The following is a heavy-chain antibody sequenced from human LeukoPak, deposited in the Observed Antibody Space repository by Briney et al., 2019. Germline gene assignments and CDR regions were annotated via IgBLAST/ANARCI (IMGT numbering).Heavy chain of an antibody. CDR1: GGTFSSYA. D-gene: IGHD6-13*01. J-gene: IGHJ5*02. CDR3: ARDRYSSSWYYWFDP. V-gene: IGHV1-69*13. CDR2: IIPIFGTA. Sequence: SVKVSCKASGGTFSSYAISWVRQAPGQGPEWMGGIIPIFGTANYAQKFQGRVTITADESTSTAYMELSSLRSEDTAVYYCARDRYSSSWYYWFDPWGQGTLVTVSS.